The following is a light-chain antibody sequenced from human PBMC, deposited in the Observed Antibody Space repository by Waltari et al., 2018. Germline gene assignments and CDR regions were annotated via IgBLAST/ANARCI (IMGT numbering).Light chain of an antibody. CDR1: SSHVDAYNY. Sequence: QSALTPPASVSGSPGQSLTIPCTGTSSHVDAYNYVSWYQQHPGKVPKVMIYDVNKRPSGVSNRFSGSKSGNTASLTISGLQSEDEADYYCSSFTSRRTLVFGGGTKLTVL. V-gene: IGLV2-14*01. CDR2: DVN. CDR3: SSFTSRRTLV. J-gene: IGLJ2*01.